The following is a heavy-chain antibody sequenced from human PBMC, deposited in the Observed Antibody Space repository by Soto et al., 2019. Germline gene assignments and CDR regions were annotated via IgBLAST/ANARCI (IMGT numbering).Heavy chain of an antibody. CDR2: ISRDGGIK. Sequence: QVQLVESGGGVVQPGRSLRLSCAVSGFTVSTYGMHWVRQAPGKGLEWVAVISRDGGIKFYADSVKGRFTISRDNSRNTLFLEMNSLSGDDMAVYYCTGEGASGYWGQGTLVTVSS. CDR1: GFTVSTYG. J-gene: IGHJ4*02. CDR3: TGEGASGY. D-gene: IGHD2-8*02. V-gene: IGHV3-30*03.